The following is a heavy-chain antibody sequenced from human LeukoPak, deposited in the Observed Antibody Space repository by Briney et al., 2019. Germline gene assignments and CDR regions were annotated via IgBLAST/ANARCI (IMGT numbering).Heavy chain of an antibody. J-gene: IGHJ4*02. CDR3: AREENYYDSSGYYRTTMYYFDY. Sequence: SETLSLTCAVYGGSFSGYYWSWIRQPPGKGLEWIGEINHSGSTNYNPSLKSRVTISVDTSKSQFSLKLSSVTAADTAVYYCAREENYYDSSGYYRTTMYYFDYWGQGTLVTVSS. CDR2: INHSGST. CDR1: GGSFSGYY. D-gene: IGHD3-22*01. V-gene: IGHV4-34*01.